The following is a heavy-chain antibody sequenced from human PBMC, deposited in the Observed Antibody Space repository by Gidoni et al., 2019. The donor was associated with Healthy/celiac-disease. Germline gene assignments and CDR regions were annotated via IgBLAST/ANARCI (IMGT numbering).Heavy chain of an antibody. D-gene: IGHD3-3*01. J-gene: IGHJ4*02. CDR1: GRTFSSYA. Sequence: QVQLVQSGAEVKKPRSSVKVSCKASGRTFSSYAISWVRQAPGQGLELMGGIIPIFGTANYAQKFQGRVTITADKSTSTAYMELSSLRSEDTAVYYCARVVRFLEWSGVFDYWGQGTLVTVSS. CDR3: ARVVRFLEWSGVFDY. CDR2: IIPIFGTA. V-gene: IGHV1-69*06.